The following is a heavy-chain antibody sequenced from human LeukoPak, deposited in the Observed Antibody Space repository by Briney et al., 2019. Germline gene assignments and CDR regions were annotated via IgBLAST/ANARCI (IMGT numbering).Heavy chain of an antibody. Sequence: ASVKVSCKASGGTFSSYAISWVRQAPGQGLEWMGGIIPIFGTANYAQKFQGRVTITADESTSTAYMELSSLRSEDTAVYYCARVESLELDSGYYGMDVWGQGTTVTVSS. CDR2: IIPIFGTA. CDR1: GGTFSSYA. CDR3: ARVESLELDSGYYGMDV. J-gene: IGHJ6*02. D-gene: IGHD1-26*01. V-gene: IGHV1-69*13.